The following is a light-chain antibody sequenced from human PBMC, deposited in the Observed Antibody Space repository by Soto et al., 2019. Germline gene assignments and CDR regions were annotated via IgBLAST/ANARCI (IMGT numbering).Light chain of an antibody. CDR3: QSYDSTLSTRYV. J-gene: IGLJ1*01. Sequence: QSVLTQPASVSGSPGQSITISCTGTSSDVGGYHYVSWYQQHPGKVPKVMIYEVSNRPSGVSNRFSGSKSGNTASLTISGLQAEDEADYYCQSYDSTLSTRYVFGTGTKVTVL. V-gene: IGLV2-14*01. CDR1: SSDVGGYHY. CDR2: EVS.